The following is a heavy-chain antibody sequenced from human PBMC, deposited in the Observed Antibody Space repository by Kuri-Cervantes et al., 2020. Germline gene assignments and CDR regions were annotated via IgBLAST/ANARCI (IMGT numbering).Heavy chain of an antibody. V-gene: IGHV4-34*01. CDR1: GGSFSAYY. D-gene: IGHD3-3*01. CDR2: INHSGST. CDR3: ARSSKYNFWSGYYPY. J-gene: IGHJ4*02. Sequence: SQTLSLTCAVYGGSFSAYYWSWIRQPPGKGLEWIGEINHSGSTNYSPSLKSRATISVDTSKNQFSLKLSSVTAADTAVYYCARSSKYNFWSGYYPYWGQGTLVTVSS.